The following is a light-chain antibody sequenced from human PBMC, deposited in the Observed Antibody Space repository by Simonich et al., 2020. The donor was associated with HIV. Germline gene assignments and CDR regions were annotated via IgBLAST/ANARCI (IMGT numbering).Light chain of an antibody. CDR3: QQYNSYPYI. CDR1: QSISRY. CDR2: ESS. Sequence: DIQMTQSPSSLSASVGDRVTITCRASQSISRYLNWYQQKPGKAPKLLIYESSSLESGVPSRFSGSGSGTLFTLTISSLQPDDFATYYCQQYNSYPYIFGQGTKLEIK. J-gene: IGKJ2*01. V-gene: IGKV1-5*03.